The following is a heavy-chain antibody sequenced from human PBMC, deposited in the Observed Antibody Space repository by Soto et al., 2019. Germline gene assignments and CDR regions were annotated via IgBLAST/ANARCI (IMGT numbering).Heavy chain of an antibody. CDR2: IVPNVGTV. D-gene: IGHD3-3*01. V-gene: IGHV1-69*06. CDR1: GGTLSSFINYP. CDR3: ARLGTSGFLRYFDN. J-gene: IGHJ4*02. Sequence: QMQLVQSGAEVKKPGSSVKVSCKASGGTLSSFINYPINWVRQAPGQGLEWMGGIVPNVGTVNYAQKFQGRVTITADKYTGTAYMEVSSLGSEDTALYYCARLGTSGFLRYFDNWGQGTLVTVS.